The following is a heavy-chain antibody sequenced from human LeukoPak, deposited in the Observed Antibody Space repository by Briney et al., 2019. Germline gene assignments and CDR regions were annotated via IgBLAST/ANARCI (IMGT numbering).Heavy chain of an antibody. CDR2: IYYSGST. CDR1: GGSVSSGSYY. D-gene: IGHD2-2*01. J-gene: IGHJ5*02. CDR3: ARDPNGYCSSTSCSNWFDP. Sequence: SETLSLTCTVSGGSVSSGSYYWSWIRQPPGKGLEWIGYIYYSGSTNYNPSLKSRVTISVDTSKNQFSLKLSSVTAADTAVYYCARDPNGYCSSTSCSNWFDPWGQGTLVTVSS. V-gene: IGHV4-61*01.